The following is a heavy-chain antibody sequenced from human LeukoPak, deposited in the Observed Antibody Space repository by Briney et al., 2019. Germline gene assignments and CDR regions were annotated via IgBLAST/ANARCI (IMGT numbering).Heavy chain of an antibody. CDR1: GGSFSGYY. CDR3: ARGFYYDRWAFDY. Sequence: SETLSLTCAVYGGSFSGYYWSWIRQPPGKGLEWIGEINHSGSTNYNPSLESRVTISVDTSKNQFSLKLSSVTAADTAVYYCARGFYYDRWAFDYWGQGTLVTVSS. V-gene: IGHV4-34*01. D-gene: IGHD3-10*02. J-gene: IGHJ4*02. CDR2: INHSGST.